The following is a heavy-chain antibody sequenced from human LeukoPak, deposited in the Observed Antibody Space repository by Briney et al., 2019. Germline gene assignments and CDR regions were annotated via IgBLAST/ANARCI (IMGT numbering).Heavy chain of an antibody. D-gene: IGHD3-22*01. CDR1: GGSISSSSYY. Sequence: PSETLSLTCTVSGGSISSSSYYWGWIRQPPGKGLEWIGEINHSGSTNYNPSLKSRVTISVDTSKNQFSLKLSSVTAADTAVYYCARGNYYDSSGYCDYWGQGTLVTVSS. CDR2: INHSGST. V-gene: IGHV4-39*07. CDR3: ARGNYYDSSGYCDY. J-gene: IGHJ4*02.